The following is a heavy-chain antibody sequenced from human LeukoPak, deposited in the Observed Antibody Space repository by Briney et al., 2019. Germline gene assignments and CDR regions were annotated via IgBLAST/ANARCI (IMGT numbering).Heavy chain of an antibody. D-gene: IGHD3-22*01. J-gene: IGHJ4*02. Sequence: PGGSLRLSCAASGLTFSNAWMRWVRQASGKGLEWVGRIRSKANSYATAYAASVKGRFTISRDDSKNTAYLQMNSLKTEDTAVYYCTRHGDDGWDDSSGYYPANARPDYWGQGTLVTVSS. CDR3: TRHGDDGWDDSSGYYPANARPDY. CDR2: IRSKANSYAT. CDR1: GLTFSNAW. V-gene: IGHV3-73*01.